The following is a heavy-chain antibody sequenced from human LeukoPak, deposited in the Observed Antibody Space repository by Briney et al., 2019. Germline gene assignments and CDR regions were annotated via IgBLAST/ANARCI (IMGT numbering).Heavy chain of an antibody. V-gene: IGHV4-39*01. CDR2: IYYSGST. CDR3: AGTMIVVEYYFDY. J-gene: IGHJ4*02. D-gene: IGHD3-22*01. CDR1: GGSISSSSYY. Sequence: SETLSLTCTVSGGSISSSSYYWGWIRQPPGKGLEWIGSIYYSGSTYYDPSLKSRVTISVDTSKNQFSLKLSSVTAADTAVYYCAGTMIVVEYYFDYWGQGTLVTVSS.